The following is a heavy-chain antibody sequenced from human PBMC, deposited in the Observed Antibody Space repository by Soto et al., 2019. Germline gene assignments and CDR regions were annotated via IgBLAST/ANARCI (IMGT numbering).Heavy chain of an antibody. CDR2: INHSGST. CDR3: ARGEAVVVTSGTYYYYYYGMDV. Sequence: PSETLSLTCAVYGGSFSGYYWSWIRQPPGKGLEWIGEINHSGSTNYNPSLKSRVTISVDTSKNQFSLKLSSVTAADTAVYYCARGEAVVVTSGTYYYYYYGMDVWGQGTTVTVS. CDR1: GGSFSGYY. J-gene: IGHJ6*02. D-gene: IGHD2-21*02. V-gene: IGHV4-34*01.